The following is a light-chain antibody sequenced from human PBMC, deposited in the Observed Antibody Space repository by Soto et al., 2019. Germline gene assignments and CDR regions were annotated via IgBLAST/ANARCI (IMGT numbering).Light chain of an antibody. Sequence: QSALTQPASVSGSPGQSITISCTGTSSDVGAYNYVSWYQQHPGKAPKLIICEVNNRPSGISNRFSGSKSGNTASLTISGLQAEDEADYYCSSYTTSRLYVFGTGTKVTVL. CDR3: SSYTTSRLYV. V-gene: IGLV2-14*01. J-gene: IGLJ1*01. CDR2: EVN. CDR1: SSDVGAYNY.